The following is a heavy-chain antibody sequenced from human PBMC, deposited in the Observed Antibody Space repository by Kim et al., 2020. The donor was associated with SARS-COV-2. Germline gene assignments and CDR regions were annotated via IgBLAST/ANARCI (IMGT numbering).Heavy chain of an antibody. CDR1: GFTFSSYS. V-gene: IGHV3-48*02. J-gene: IGHJ4*02. CDR2: ISSSSNTI. D-gene: IGHD3-16*01. Sequence: GGSLRLSCAASGFTFSSYSMNWVRQAPGKGLEWVSYISSSSNTIYYADSVKGRFTISRDNAKNSLYLQMNSLRDEDTAVYYCARDPPSENGVITFGHTYYFDYWGQGTLVTVSS. CDR3: ARDPPSENGVITFGHTYYFDY.